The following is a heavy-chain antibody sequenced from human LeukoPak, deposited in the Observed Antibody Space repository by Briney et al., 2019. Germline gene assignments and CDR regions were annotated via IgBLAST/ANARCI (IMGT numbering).Heavy chain of an antibody. D-gene: IGHD3-10*01. CDR1: GFTFSSYG. Sequence: GGSLRLSCAASGFTFSSYGMHWLRQAPGKGLEWVAFISYDGSHEYCADSVKGRFTISRDNSKNTVCLQMNSLGAEDTAVYYCARNSYFGSGSYYDNPWYFDDWGQGTLVTVSS. J-gene: IGHJ4*02. CDR2: ISYDGSHE. CDR3: ARNSYFGSGSYYDNPWYFDD. V-gene: IGHV3-30-3*01.